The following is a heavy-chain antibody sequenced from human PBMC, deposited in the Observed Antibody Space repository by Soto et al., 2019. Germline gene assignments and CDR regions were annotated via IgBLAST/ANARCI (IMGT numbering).Heavy chain of an antibody. V-gene: IGHV3-30-3*01. CDR2: ISSDGGNK. J-gene: IGHJ2*01. CDR3: ARVPRDGGYNWYFDL. CDR1: GFSFSNYA. D-gene: IGHD3-22*01. Sequence: QVHLVESGGGVVQPGRSLRLSCVASGFSFSNYALLWVRQAPGKGLEWVAVISSDGGNKYHADSLQGRFTISRDNPENTVYLQIDSLRAEDTALYYCARVPRDGGYNWYFDLWGRGTLVTVSS.